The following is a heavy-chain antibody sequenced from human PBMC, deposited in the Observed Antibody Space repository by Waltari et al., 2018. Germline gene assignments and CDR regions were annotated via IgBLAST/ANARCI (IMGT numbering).Heavy chain of an antibody. CDR1: GFTFDDYA. V-gene: IGHV3-9*01. CDR2: ISWNSGSR. Sequence: EVQLVESGGGLVQPGRSLRLSCAASGFTFDDYAMHWVRQAPGKGLEWVSGISWNSGSRGYADSVKGRFTISRDNAKNSLYLQMNSLRAEDTALYYCAKSGDPSSWYIGNWFDPWGQGTLVTVSS. J-gene: IGHJ5*02. CDR3: AKSGDPSSWYIGNWFDP. D-gene: IGHD6-13*01.